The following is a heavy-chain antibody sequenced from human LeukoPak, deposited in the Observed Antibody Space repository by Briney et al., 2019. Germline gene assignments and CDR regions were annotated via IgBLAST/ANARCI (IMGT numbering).Heavy chain of an antibody. CDR2: IYTSGST. V-gene: IGHV4-61*02. D-gene: IGHD3-3*01. J-gene: IGHJ4*02. CDR3: ARLNNYDFWSGYHGYDY. CDR1: GGSISSGSYY. Sequence: PSETLSLTCTVSGGSISSGSYYWSWIRQPAGKGLEWIGRIYTSGSTNYNPSLKSRVTISVDTSKNQFSLKLSSVTAADTAVYYCARLNNYDFWSGYHGYDYWGQGALVTVSS.